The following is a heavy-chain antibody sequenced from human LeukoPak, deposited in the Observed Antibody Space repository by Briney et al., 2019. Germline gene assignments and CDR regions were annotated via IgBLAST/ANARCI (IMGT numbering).Heavy chain of an antibody. CDR2: ISYSGNT. V-gene: IGHV4-31*03. J-gene: IGHJ4*02. Sequence: PSQTLSLTCTVSGDSISSGGYYWSWIRQHPGKGLEWIGYISYSGNTYYNPSLKSRAAISADTPKNQFSLKLSSTTAADTAVYYCARAPVATPSEFDYWGQGTLVTVSP. CDR1: GDSISSGGYY. D-gene: IGHD5-12*01. CDR3: ARAPVATPSEFDY.